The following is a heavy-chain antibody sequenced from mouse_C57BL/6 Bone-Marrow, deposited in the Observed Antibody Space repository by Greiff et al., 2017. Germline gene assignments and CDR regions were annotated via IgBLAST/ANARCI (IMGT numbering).Heavy chain of an antibody. D-gene: IGHD2-4*01. CDR3: ARSGYYDYDGAWFAY. J-gene: IGHJ3*01. Sequence: QVQLQQSGAELARPGASVKLSCKASGYTFTSYGISWVKQRTGQGLEWIGEIYPRSGNTYYNEKFKGKATLTADKSSSTAYMELRSLTSEDSAVYFCARSGYYDYDGAWFAYWGQGTLVTVSA. CDR2: IYPRSGNT. CDR1: GYTFTSYG. V-gene: IGHV1-81*01.